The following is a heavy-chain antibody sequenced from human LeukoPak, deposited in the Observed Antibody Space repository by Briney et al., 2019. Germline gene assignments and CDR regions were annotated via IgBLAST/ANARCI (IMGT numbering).Heavy chain of an antibody. CDR3: ARDTSVAGTPGYFDY. Sequence: ASVKVSCKASGYTFTSCYMHWVRQAPGQGLEWMGIINPSGGSTSYAQKFQGRVTMTRDTSTSTVYMELSSLRSEDTAVYYCARDTSVAGTPGYFDYWGQGTLVTVSS. J-gene: IGHJ4*02. CDR1: GYTFTSCY. V-gene: IGHV1-46*01. CDR2: INPSGGST. D-gene: IGHD1-1*01.